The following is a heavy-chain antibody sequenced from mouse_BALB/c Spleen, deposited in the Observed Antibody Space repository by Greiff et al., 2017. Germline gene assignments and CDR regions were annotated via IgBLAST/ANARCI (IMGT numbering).Heavy chain of an antibody. CDR3: AGAGGLRAMDY. J-gene: IGHJ4*01. CDR2: ISSGGSYT. CDR1: GFTFSSYA. Sequence: EVKLMESGGGLVKPGGSLKLSCAASGFTFSSYAMSWVRQSPEKRLEWVAEISSGGSYTYYPDTVTGRFTISRDNAKNTLYLEMSSLRSEDTAMYYCAGAGGLRAMDYWGQGTSVTVSS. V-gene: IGHV5-9-4*01.